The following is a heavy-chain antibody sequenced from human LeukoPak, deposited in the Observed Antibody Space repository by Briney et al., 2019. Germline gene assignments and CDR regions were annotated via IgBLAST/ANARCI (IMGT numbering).Heavy chain of an antibody. CDR1: GGSMSNYY. V-gene: IGHV4-59*08. CDR3: ARHISGAATLD. Sequence: SGPTLVKPSETLSLTCTVSGGSMSNYYGSWIRQPPGKGREWIAYIYYTGSTYYNPSLKSRVTMSVDTSKNQFSLSLSSVTAADTAIYYCARHISGAATLDWGQGTLVTVSS. D-gene: IGHD3-3*02. CDR2: IYYTGST. J-gene: IGHJ4*02.